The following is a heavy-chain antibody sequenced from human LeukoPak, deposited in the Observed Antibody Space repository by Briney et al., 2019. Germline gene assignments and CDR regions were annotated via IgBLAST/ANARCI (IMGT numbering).Heavy chain of an antibody. D-gene: IGHD2/OR15-2a*01. CDR1: GGSFSSYY. CDR3: ARYGNWPLYYFDY. Sequence: SETLSLTCAVYGGSFSSYYWSWIRQPPGKGLEWIGEINHSGSTNYNPSLKSRVTISVDTSKNQFSLKLSSVTAADTAVYYCARYGNWPLYYFDYWGQGTLVTVSS. V-gene: IGHV4-34*01. J-gene: IGHJ4*02. CDR2: INHSGST.